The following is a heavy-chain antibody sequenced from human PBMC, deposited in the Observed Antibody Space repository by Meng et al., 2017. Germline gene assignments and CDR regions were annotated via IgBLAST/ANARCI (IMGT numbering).Heavy chain of an antibody. Sequence: ASVKVSCKASGYTFTSYAMHWVRQAPGQRLEWMGWINAGNGNTKYSQKFQGRVTITTDTSTSTAYMELRSLRSDDTAVYYCARVRYYYDSSGYYNASFDYWGQGTLVTVSS. CDR2: INAGNGNT. J-gene: IGHJ4*02. V-gene: IGHV1-3*01. D-gene: IGHD3-22*01. CDR3: ARVRYYYDSSGYYNASFDY. CDR1: GYTFTSYA.